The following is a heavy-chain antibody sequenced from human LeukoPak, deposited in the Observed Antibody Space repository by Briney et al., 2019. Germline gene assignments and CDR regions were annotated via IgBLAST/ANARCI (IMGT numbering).Heavy chain of an antibody. D-gene: IGHD6-19*01. CDR1: GGTFSSYA. J-gene: IGHJ4*02. Sequence: GASVKVSCKASGGTFSSYAISWVRQAPGQGLEWMGGFIPIFGTPNYAQKFQGRVTITADESTSTAYMELSSLRSEDTAVYYCAYIAVAGYFDYWGQGTLVTVSS. CDR3: AYIAVAGYFDY. CDR2: FIPIFGTP. V-gene: IGHV1-69*13.